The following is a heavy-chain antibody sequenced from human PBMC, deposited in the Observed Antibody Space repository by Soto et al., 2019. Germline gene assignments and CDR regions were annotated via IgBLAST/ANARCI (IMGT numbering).Heavy chain of an antibody. D-gene: IGHD7-27*01. CDR2: VFHNGDT. V-gene: IGHV4-4*02. J-gene: IGHJ4*02. CDR3: ARKAWVRFDY. CDR1: GDSISRSVW. Sequence: SETLSLTCAVSGDSISRSVWWTWVRQPPGKGLEWIGEVFHNGDTNYNPSLKSRVTMSVDKSTNDFSLKVTSVTAADTAIYYCARKAWVRFDYWGQGALVTVSS.